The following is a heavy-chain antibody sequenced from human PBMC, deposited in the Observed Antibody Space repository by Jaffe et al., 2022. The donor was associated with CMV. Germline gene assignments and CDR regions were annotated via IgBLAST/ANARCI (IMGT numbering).Heavy chain of an antibody. J-gene: IGHJ4*02. V-gene: IGHV4-59*01. D-gene: IGHD5-12*01. CDR1: GGSISSYY. Sequence: QVQLQESGPGLVKPSETLSLTCTVSGGSISSYYWSWIRQPPGKGLEWIGYIYYSGSTNYNPSLKSRVTISVDTSKNQFSLKLSSVTAADTAVYYCARVRYGYDWALDYWGQGTLVTVSS. CDR3: ARVRYGYDWALDY. CDR2: IYYSGST.